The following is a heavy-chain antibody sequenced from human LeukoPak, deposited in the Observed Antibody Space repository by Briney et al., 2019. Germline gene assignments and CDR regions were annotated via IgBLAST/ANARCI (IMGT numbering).Heavy chain of an antibody. V-gene: IGHV3-30-3*01. CDR2: ISYDGSNK. D-gene: IGHD3-9*01. Sequence: GGSLRLSCAASGFTFSSYAMHWVRQAPGKGLEWVTVISYDGSNKYYADSVKGRFTISRDNSKNTLYLQMNSLRAEDTAVYYCARGGVNDILTGYFSEQSLTYFDYWGQGTLVTVSS. J-gene: IGHJ4*02. CDR3: ARGGVNDILTGYFSEQSLTYFDY. CDR1: GFTFSSYA.